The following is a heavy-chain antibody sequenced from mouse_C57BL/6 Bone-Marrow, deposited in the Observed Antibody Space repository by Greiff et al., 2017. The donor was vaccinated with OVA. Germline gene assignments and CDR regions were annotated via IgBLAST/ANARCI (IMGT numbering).Heavy chain of an antibody. Sequence: QVQLQQPGAELVMPGASVTLSCKASGYTFTSYWMHWVKQRPGQGLEWIGAIDPSDSYTNYNQKFTGQSTLTVDKSASTAYMQLSSLTSEDSAVYYWATDYYGTSYAMDYWGQGTSVTVSS. J-gene: IGHJ4*01. D-gene: IGHD1-1*01. CDR3: ATDYYGTSYAMDY. V-gene: IGHV1-69*01. CDR2: IDPSDSYT. CDR1: GYTFTSYW.